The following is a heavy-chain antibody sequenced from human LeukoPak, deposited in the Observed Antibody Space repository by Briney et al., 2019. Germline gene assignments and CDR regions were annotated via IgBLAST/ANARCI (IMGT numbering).Heavy chain of an antibody. V-gene: IGHV5-51*01. J-gene: IGHJ5*02. CDR2: IYPGDSDT. CDR3: ARSFGAYCGGDCYPILDP. D-gene: IGHD2-21*01. Sequence: GESLKISCKGSGYSFTSYWIGWVRQMPGKGLEWMGIIYPGDSDTRYSPSFQGQVTISADKSISTAYLQWSSLKASDTAMYYCARSFGAYCGGDCYPILDPWGQGTLVTVSS. CDR1: GYSFTSYW.